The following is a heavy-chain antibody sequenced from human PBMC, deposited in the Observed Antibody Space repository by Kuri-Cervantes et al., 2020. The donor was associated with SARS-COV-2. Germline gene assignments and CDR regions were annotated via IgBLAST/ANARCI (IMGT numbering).Heavy chain of an antibody. CDR2: ISSTSSYI. D-gene: IGHD4-11*01. V-gene: IGHV3-21*01. CDR3: ARDSNLRSNSAGVDY. CDR1: GFTFSNYS. J-gene: IGHJ4*02. Sequence: GESLKISCAVSGFTFSNYSMNWVRQAPGKGLEWVSSISSTSSYIYYADSVRGRFTISRDNAKNSLYLQMNSLRAEDTAVYYCARDSNLRSNSAGVDYWGQGTLVTVSS.